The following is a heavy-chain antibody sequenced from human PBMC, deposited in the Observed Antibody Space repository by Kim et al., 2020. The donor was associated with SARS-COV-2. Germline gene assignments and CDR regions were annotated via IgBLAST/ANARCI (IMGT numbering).Heavy chain of an antibody. Sequence: DSVKGRSTISRDNSKNTLYLQMNSLRAEDTAVYYCAKDETAAGTSDWFDPWGQGTLVTVSS. J-gene: IGHJ5*02. CDR3: AKDETAAGTSDWFDP. V-gene: IGHV3-23*01. D-gene: IGHD6-13*01.